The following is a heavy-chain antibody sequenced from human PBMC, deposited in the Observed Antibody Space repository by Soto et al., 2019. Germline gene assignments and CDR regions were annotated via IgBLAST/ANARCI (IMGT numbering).Heavy chain of an antibody. D-gene: IGHD3-22*01. CDR2: MNPNSGNT. Sequence: QVQLVQSGAEVKKPGASVKVSCKASGYTFTSYDINWVRQATGQGLEWMGWMNPNSGNTGYAQKFQGRVTMTRTTSIGTAYMELGSLRSEDTAVYYCAREYYDSSAQGTYYSGMDVWGQGTTVTVSS. V-gene: IGHV1-8*01. J-gene: IGHJ6*02. CDR1: GYTFTSYD. CDR3: AREYYDSSAQGTYYSGMDV.